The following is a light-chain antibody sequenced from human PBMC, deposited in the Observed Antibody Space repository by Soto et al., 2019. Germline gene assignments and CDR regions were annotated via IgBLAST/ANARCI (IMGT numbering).Light chain of an antibody. CDR3: QQYGTSPLT. CDR1: QSVSSSY. CDR2: GAS. J-gene: IGKJ4*01. Sequence: EIVLTQSPGTLSLSPGESATLSCRASQSVSSSYLAWYQQKPDQAPRLLIYGASSRATGIPDRFSGSGSGTDFTLTISRLEPEDFAVYYCQQYGTSPLTFGGGTKVEIK. V-gene: IGKV3-20*01.